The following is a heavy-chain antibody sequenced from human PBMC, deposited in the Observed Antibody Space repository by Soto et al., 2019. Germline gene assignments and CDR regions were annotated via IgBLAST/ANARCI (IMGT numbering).Heavy chain of an antibody. CDR1: GFTFSSYG. Sequence: QVQLVESGGGVVQPGRSLRLSCAASGFTFSSYGMHWVRQAPGKGLEWVAVIWYDGSNKYYADSVKGRFTISRDNSKNTLYLQMNSLRAEDTAVYYCARERRGPGIAARPVDYWGQGTLVTVSS. J-gene: IGHJ4*02. D-gene: IGHD6-6*01. CDR3: ARERRGPGIAARPVDY. V-gene: IGHV3-33*01. CDR2: IWYDGSNK.